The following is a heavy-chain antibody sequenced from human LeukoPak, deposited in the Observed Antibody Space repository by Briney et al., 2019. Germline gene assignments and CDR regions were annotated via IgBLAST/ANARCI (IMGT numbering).Heavy chain of an antibody. V-gene: IGHV3-74*01. D-gene: IGHD3-22*01. CDR1: GFTFSSYW. Sequence: GGSLRLSCAASGFTFSSYWMHWVRQAPGKGLVWVSRINSDGSSTSYADSVKGRFTISRDNAKNTLYLQMNSLRAEDTAVYYCARVNDYYDSSGYSDYWGQGTLVTVSS. CDR2: INSDGSST. CDR3: ARVNDYYDSSGYSDY. J-gene: IGHJ4*02.